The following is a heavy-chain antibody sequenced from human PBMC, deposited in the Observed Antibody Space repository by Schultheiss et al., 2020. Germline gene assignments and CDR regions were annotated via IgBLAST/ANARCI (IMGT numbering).Heavy chain of an antibody. CDR2: IYHSGST. D-gene: IGHD3-3*01. Sequence: GSLRLSCAVYGGSFSGYYWSWIRLPPGKGLEWIGSIYHSGSTYYNPSLKSRVTISVDTSKNQFSLKLSSVTAADTAVYYCARDLPLRLAYYYYMDVWGKGTTVTVSS. V-gene: IGHV4-34*01. CDR1: GGSFSGYY. J-gene: IGHJ6*03. CDR3: ARDLPLRLAYYYYMDV.